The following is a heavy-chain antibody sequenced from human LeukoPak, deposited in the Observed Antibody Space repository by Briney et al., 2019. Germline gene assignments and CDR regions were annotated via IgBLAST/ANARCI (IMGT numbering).Heavy chain of an antibody. Sequence: ASVKVSCKASGYTYTSYGISWVRQAPGQGLEWMGWISAYNGNTNYAQKLQGRVTMTTDTSTSTAYMELRSLRSDDTAVYYCASTLRSSWYPIGLDYYYYMDVWGKGTTVTISS. D-gene: IGHD6-13*01. J-gene: IGHJ6*03. CDR3: ASTLRSSWYPIGLDYYYYMDV. CDR1: GYTYTSYG. CDR2: ISAYNGNT. V-gene: IGHV1-18*01.